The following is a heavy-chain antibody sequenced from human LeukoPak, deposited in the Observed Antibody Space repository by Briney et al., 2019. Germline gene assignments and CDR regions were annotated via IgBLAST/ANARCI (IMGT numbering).Heavy chain of an antibody. CDR2: ISSGSDWT. CDR3: ARVASNYDFDY. J-gene: IGHJ4*02. V-gene: IGHV3-21*04. CDR1: GFTFSSYG. D-gene: IGHD4-11*01. Sequence: GGSLRLSCAVSGFTFSSYGMSWVRQAPGKGLEWVSAISSGSDWTYYADSVKGRFTISRDNAQNSLYLQMNSLRAEDTALYYCARVASNYDFDYWGQGTLVTVSS.